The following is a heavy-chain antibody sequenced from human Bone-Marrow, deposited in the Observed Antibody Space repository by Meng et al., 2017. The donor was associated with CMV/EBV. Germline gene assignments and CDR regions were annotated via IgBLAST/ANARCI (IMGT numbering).Heavy chain of an antibody. D-gene: IGHD3-10*01. CDR1: GFTFSSYW. J-gene: IGHJ4*02. CDR2: IKQDGSEK. CDR3: ARVGGSGSYDY. V-gene: IGHV3-7*01. Sequence: GGSLRLSCAASGFTFSSYWMSWVRQAPGKGLEWVADIKQDGSEKYYVDSVKGRFTISRDNANNSLYLQMNSLRAEDTAVYYCARVGGSGSYDYWGQGTLVTVSS.